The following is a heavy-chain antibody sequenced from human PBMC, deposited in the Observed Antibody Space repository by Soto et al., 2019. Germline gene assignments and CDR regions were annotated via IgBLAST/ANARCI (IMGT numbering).Heavy chain of an antibody. D-gene: IGHD2-15*01. CDR3: ATGGYCSACNWQVGNVYYYTDD. CDR2: ISYSGGST. Sequence: EVQMLESGGGLVEPGGSLRLSCAATGLTFSSHAMSWVRRAPGKGLEWVSGISYSGGSTHYEDSVKGRFSISTDNSKNTLYLQMNSLRAEDAAVYYLATGGYCSACNWQVGNVYYYTDDWGKGTTVTVAS. J-gene: IGHJ6*03. CDR1: GLTFSSHA. V-gene: IGHV3-23*01.